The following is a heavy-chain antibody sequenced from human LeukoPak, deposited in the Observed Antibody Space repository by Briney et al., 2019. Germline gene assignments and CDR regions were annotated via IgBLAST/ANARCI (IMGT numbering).Heavy chain of an antibody. CDR3: AREDSGWYWIDY. Sequence: PGGSLRLSCAASGFTFSSYSMNWVRQAPGKGLEWVSSISSSSSYIYYADSVKGRFTISRDNAKNLLYLQMNSLRAEDTAVYYCAREDSGWYWIDYWGQGTLVTVSS. J-gene: IGHJ4*02. CDR2: ISSSSSYI. D-gene: IGHD6-19*01. V-gene: IGHV3-21*01. CDR1: GFTFSSYS.